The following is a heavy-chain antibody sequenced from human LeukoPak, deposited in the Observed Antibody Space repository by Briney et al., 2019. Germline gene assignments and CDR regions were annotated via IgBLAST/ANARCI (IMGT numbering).Heavy chain of an antibody. CDR2: IYYSGST. J-gene: IGHJ3*02. Sequence: PSETLSLTCTVSGGSISSSSYYWGWIRQPPGKGLEWIGSIYYSGSTYYNPSLKSRVTISVDTSKNQFSLKLSSVTAADTAVYFCARGPYSYDSSGAFDIWGQGTMITVSS. D-gene: IGHD3-22*01. CDR3: ARGPYSYDSSGAFDI. V-gene: IGHV4-39*07. CDR1: GGSISSSSYY.